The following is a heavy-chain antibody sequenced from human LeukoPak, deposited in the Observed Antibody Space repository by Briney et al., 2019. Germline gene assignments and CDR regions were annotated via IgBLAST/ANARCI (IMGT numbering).Heavy chain of an antibody. CDR1: GGSISSYY. Sequence: SETLSLTCTVSGGSISSYYWSWIRQPPGKGLEWSGYIYYSGSTNYNPSLKSRVTISVDTSKNQFSLKLSSVTAADTAVYYCARGGYSYGYGFDYWGQGTLVTVSS. CDR2: IYYSGST. D-gene: IGHD5-18*01. V-gene: IGHV4-59*01. J-gene: IGHJ4*02. CDR3: ARGGYSYGYGFDY.